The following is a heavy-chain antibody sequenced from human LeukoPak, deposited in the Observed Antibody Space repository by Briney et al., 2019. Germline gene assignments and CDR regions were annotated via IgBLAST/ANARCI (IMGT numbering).Heavy chain of an antibody. V-gene: IGHV3-7*01. J-gene: IGHJ4*02. CDR2: IKQDGSEK. CDR1: GFTFSCYR. CDR3: ARESLTFGEPTDY. D-gene: IGHD3-10*01. Sequence: GGSLRLSCVASGFTFSCYRMSWVRQAPGKGLEWVANIKQDGSEKYYVDSVKGRFTISRDNAKNSLYLQMNSLRAEDTAAYYCARESLTFGEPTDYWGQGTLVTVSS.